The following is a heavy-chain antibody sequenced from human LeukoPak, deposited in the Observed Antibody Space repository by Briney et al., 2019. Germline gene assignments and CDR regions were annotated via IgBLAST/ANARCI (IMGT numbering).Heavy chain of an antibody. J-gene: IGHJ4*02. CDR1: GFTFSSNG. Sequence: GGSLRLSCAASGFTFSSNGMHWVRQAPGKGLEWVAVIWYDGSNKYYADSVKGRFTISRDNSKNTLYLQMNSLRAEDTAVYYCASDWGMAPGDYWGQGTLVTVSS. D-gene: IGHD2-8*01. CDR2: IWYDGSNK. CDR3: ASDWGMAPGDY. V-gene: IGHV3-33*01.